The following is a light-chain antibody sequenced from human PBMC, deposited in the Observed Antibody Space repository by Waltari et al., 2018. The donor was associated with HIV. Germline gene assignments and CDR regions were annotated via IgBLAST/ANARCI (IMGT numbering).Light chain of an antibody. J-gene: IGKJ1*01. CDR1: QSISSW. CDR2: KAS. Sequence: DIQMTQSPSTLSASVGDRVTITCRASQSISSWLAWYQQKPGKVPKLLIYKASTLQSGVPSRFCGSGSGTEFTLSISSLQPDDFATYYCQQYNTYSGTFGQGTKVEIK. CDR3: QQYNTYSGT. V-gene: IGKV1-5*03.